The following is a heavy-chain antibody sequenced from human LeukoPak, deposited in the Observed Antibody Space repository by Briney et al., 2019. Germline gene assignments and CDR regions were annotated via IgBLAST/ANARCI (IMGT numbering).Heavy chain of an antibody. J-gene: IGHJ2*01. Sequence: ASETLSLTCAVYGGSFSGYYWSWIRQPPGKGLEWIGEINHSGSTNYNPSLKSRVTISVDTSKNQFSLKLSSVTAADTAVYYCARGVNIVVVPFDLWGRGTLVTVSS. CDR2: INHSGST. CDR3: ARGVNIVVVPFDL. V-gene: IGHV4-34*01. CDR1: GGSFSGYY. D-gene: IGHD2-2*01.